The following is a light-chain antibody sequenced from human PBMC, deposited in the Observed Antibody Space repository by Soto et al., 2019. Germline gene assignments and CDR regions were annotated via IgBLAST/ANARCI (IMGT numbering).Light chain of an antibody. J-gene: IGLJ3*02. CDR1: SFNVGSNT. CDR2: SDD. CDR3: ASWEDSLTGWV. V-gene: IGLV1-44*01. Sequence: QSVLTQPPSASGTPGQRVTISCSGSSFNVGSNTVSWDQQLPGTAPKVLIYSDDQRPSGVPDRFSGSRSGSSASLAISVLQSGDEADYYCASWEDSLTGWVIGGGPKLTVL.